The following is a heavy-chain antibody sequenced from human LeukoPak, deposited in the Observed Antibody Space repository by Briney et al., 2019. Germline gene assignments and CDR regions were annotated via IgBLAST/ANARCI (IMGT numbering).Heavy chain of an antibody. CDR1: GGSFSGYY. J-gene: IGHJ3*02. D-gene: IGHD2-15*01. CDR3: ARALLGYCSGGSCLVDAFDI. CDR2: INHSGST. Sequence: SETLSLTCAVYGGSFSGYYWSWIRQPPGKGLEWIGEINHSGSTNYNPSLKSRVTISVDTSKNQFSLKLSSVTAADTAVYYCARALLGYCSGGSCLVDAFDIWGQGTMVTVSS. V-gene: IGHV4-34*01.